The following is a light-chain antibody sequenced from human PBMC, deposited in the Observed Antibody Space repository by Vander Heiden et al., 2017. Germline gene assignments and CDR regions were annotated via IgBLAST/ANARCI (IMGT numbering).Light chain of an antibody. CDR3: QERDSSTEV. Sequence: SYDLTQPPSASVSPGQTASITCSGYTLVDKYPCWYQQKAGQYPVLVINKDRKWPSGIRERVSGSNSGNTATLTSSGTQDMDEDDYYCQERDSSTEVFGGGTKLTVL. CDR1: TLVDKY. CDR2: KDR. V-gene: IGLV3-1*01. J-gene: IGLJ2*01.